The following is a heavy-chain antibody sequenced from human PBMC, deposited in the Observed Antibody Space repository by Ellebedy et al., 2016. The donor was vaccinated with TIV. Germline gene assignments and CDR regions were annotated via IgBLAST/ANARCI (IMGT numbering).Heavy chain of an antibody. D-gene: IGHD6-6*01. Sequence: GGSLRLSCAGSGFTFSSYAMTWVRQAPGKGPEWVSLVFSGGNPYYTDSVKGRFTISRDNSKNTLYLQMNSLRPEDTAVYYCARDGGRSLVMAARRGFDYWGQGTLVTVSS. CDR2: VFSGGNP. CDR1: GFTFSSYA. V-gene: IGHV3-66*02. CDR3: ARDGGRSLVMAARRGFDY. J-gene: IGHJ4*02.